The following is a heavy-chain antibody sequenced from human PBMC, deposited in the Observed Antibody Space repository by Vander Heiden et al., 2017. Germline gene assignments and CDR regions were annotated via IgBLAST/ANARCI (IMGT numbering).Heavy chain of an antibody. CDR2: ISSTSTTI. V-gene: IGHV3-48*02. CDR3: VRGGSGSDYYS. D-gene: IGHD5-12*01. J-gene: IGHJ4*02. Sequence: EVQLVESGGGLVQPGGSLRLSCAASGFSFNAYSMNGVRQAPGKGLGLVSYISSTSTTIYQVDSVRGRFTISRDNAKSSLYLQMDSLRDEDTAVYYCVRGGSGSDYYSWGQGTLVTVSS. CDR1: GFSFNAYS.